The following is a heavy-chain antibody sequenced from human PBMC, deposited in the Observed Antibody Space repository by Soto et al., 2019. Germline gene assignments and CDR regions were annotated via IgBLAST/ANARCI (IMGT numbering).Heavy chain of an antibody. CDR2: LWYHGSDK. V-gene: IGHV3-33*01. CDR3: ARDHGGQSGNFIFDN. J-gene: IGHJ4*02. CDR1: GFTFSDDV. D-gene: IGHD3-16*01. Sequence: VGSLRLSCATSGFTFSDDVMHWFRQAPVNGLEWVAVLWYHGSDKFYADSVKGRFTISRDNSKNTLYLQMNSLRAEDTAVYYCARDHGGQSGNFIFDNWGQATPVTVSS.